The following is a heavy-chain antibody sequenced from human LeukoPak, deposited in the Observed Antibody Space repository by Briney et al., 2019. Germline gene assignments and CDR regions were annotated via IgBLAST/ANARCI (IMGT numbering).Heavy chain of an antibody. Sequence: PGGSLRLSCAASGFTFSSYSMNWVRQAPGKGLEWVSAISGSGGSTYYADSVKGRFTISRDNSKNTLYLQMNSLRAEDTAVYYCAKGGTMVRGVFFDYWGQGTLVTVSS. CDR1: GFTFSSYS. CDR3: AKGGTMVRGVFFDY. CDR2: ISGSGGST. V-gene: IGHV3-23*01. J-gene: IGHJ4*02. D-gene: IGHD3-10*01.